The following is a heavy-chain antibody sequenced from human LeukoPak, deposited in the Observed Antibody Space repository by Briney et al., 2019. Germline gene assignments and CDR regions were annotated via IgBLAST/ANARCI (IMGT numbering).Heavy chain of an antibody. Sequence: PGGSLRLSCAASGFTFSSYSMNWVRQAPGKGLEWVSSISSSSSYIYYADSVKGRFTISRDNAKNSLYLQMNSLRAEDTAVYYCARGGFLKTPFYPQDYWGQGTLVTVSS. CDR1: GFTFSSYS. CDR3: ARGGFLKTPFYPQDY. J-gene: IGHJ4*02. CDR2: ISSSSSYI. V-gene: IGHV3-21*01. D-gene: IGHD1-26*01.